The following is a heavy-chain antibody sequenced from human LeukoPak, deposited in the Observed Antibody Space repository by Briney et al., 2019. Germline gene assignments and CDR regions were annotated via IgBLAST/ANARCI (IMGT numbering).Heavy chain of an antibody. CDR1: GFTFSCYS. Sequence: GSLRLSCAASGFTFSCYSINWVRQAPGKGLEWVSSISSSSIYIYYADSMKGRFTISRDNAKNSLYLQMNSLRAEDRAGYYCAIDGYDFWGGRYNWFDPWGQGTLVTVSS. D-gene: IGHD3-3*01. V-gene: IGHV3-21*01. CDR3: AIDGYDFWGGRYNWFDP. J-gene: IGHJ5*02. CDR2: ISSSSIYI.